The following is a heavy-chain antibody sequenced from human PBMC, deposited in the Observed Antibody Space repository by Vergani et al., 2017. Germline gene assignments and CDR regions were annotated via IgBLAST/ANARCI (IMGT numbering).Heavy chain of an antibody. J-gene: IGHJ6*03. CDR3: AREGHCSGGSCYSDGYYYYYMDV. CDR1: GGTFSSYT. Sequence: QVQLVQSGAEVKKPGSSVKVSCKASGGTFSSYTISWVRQAPGQGLEWMGRIIPILGIANYAQKFQGRVTITADKSTSTAYMELSSLRSEDTAVYYCAREGHCSGGSCYSDGYYYYYMDVWGKGTTVTVSS. V-gene: IGHV1-69*08. CDR2: IIPILGIA. D-gene: IGHD2-15*01.